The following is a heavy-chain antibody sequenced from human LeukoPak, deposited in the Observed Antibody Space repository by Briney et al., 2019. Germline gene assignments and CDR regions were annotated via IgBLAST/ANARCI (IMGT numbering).Heavy chain of an antibody. J-gene: IGHJ6*03. CDR1: GFTFSSYW. CDR2: IKEDGSEK. Sequence: PGGSLRLTCAVSGFTFSSYWMNWVRQAPGKGLEWVANIKEDGSEKNYVDSVKGRFTISRDNAKNSLYLQMNSLRAEDTAVYYCAGVRYMDVWGKGTTVTVSS. CDR3: AGVRYMDV. V-gene: IGHV3-7*01.